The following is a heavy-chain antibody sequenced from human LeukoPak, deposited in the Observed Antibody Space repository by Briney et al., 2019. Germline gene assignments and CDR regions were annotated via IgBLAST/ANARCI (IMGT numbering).Heavy chain of an antibody. CDR2: INPNSGGT. CDR3: ARDREGSGWYVYWYFDL. J-gene: IGHJ2*01. V-gene: IGHV1-2*02. Sequence: ASVKVSCKASGYTFTGYYMHWVRQAPGQGLEWMGWINPNSGGTNYAQKFQGRVTMTRDTSISTAYMELSRLRSDDTAVYYCARDREGSGWYVYWYFDLWGRGTLVTVSS. D-gene: IGHD6-19*01. CDR1: GYTFTGYY.